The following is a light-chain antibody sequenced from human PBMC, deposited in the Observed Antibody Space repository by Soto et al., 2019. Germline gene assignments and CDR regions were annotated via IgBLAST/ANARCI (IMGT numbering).Light chain of an antibody. J-gene: IGKJ1*01. V-gene: IGKV1-5*03. CDR1: QTISSW. Sequence: IQLTQSPSTLSGSVGDIVTITCRASQTISSWLAWYQQKPGKAPKXLIYKASTLKSGVPSRFSGSESGTEFTLTISSLQPDDCATYDCQHYNSYSEAFGQGTKVDIK. CDR3: QHYNSYSEA. CDR2: KAS.